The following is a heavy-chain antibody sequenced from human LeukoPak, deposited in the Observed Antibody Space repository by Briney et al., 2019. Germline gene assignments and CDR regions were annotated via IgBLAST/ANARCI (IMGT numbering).Heavy chain of an antibody. V-gene: IGHV3-23*01. Sequence: GGSLRLSCAASGFTFSSYAMSWVRQAPGKGLEWVSAISGSGGSTYYADSVKGRFTISRDNSKNTLYLQMNSLRVEDTAVYYCAKREQVAGHFDYWGQGTLVTVSS. CDR3: AKREQVAGHFDY. J-gene: IGHJ4*02. CDR1: GFTFSSYA. D-gene: IGHD6-19*01. CDR2: ISGSGGST.